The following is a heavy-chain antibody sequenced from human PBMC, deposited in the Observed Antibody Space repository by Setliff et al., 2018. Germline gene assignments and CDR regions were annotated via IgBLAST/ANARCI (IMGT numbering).Heavy chain of an antibody. CDR1: GFSFSRYW. D-gene: IGHD6-6*01. Sequence: GGSLRLSCAASGFSFSRYWMSWVRQAPGKGLEWVSYISSSSSTIYYADSVKGRFTISRDNAKNSLYLQMNSLRAEDTAVYYCARAKLSSSYYYMDVWGKGTTVTVS. V-gene: IGHV3-48*01. J-gene: IGHJ6*03. CDR3: ARAKLSSSYYYMDV. CDR2: ISSSSSTI.